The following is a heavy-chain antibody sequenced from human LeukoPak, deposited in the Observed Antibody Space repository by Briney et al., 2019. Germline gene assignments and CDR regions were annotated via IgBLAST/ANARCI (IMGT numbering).Heavy chain of an antibody. D-gene: IGHD3-16*01. CDR3: AKDLKRFRVGGGDYFDY. J-gene: IGHJ4*02. CDR1: GFTFSNYA. Sequence: GGSLRLSCAASGFTFSNYAMHWVRQAPGKGLEYVSTITSDGGSTSYANSVKGRFTISRDNSKNMVYLQMGSLRAEDMAVYYCAKDLKRFRVGGGDYFDYWGQGTLVTVSS. CDR2: ITSDGGST. V-gene: IGHV3-64*01.